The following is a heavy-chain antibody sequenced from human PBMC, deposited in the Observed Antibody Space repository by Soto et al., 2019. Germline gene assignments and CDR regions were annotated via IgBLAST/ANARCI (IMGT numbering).Heavy chain of an antibody. Sequence: ASVKVSCKASGYTFTSYAIHWVRQAPGQGLEWMGWINTANGNTKYSQKFQGRVTITRYTSASTAYMELSSLRSEDTAVYFCARDLLRYFDWSFDPWGQGTLVTVSS. J-gene: IGHJ5*02. CDR2: INTANGNT. V-gene: IGHV1-3*04. D-gene: IGHD3-9*01. CDR1: GYTFTSYA. CDR3: ARDLLRYFDWSFDP.